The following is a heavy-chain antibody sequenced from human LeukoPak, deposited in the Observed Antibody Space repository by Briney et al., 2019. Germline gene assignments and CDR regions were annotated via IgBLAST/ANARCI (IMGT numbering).Heavy chain of an antibody. CDR3: ARQYTGIDY. Sequence: PSETLSLTCTVSGGSISSSSYYWGWIRQPPGKGLEWIGSIYYSGSPYYNPSLKSRVTISVDTSKNQFSLKLSSVTATDTAVFYCARQYTGIDYWGQGTLVTVSS. D-gene: IGHD2-2*02. J-gene: IGHJ4*02. CDR2: IYYSGSP. CDR1: GGSISSSSYY. V-gene: IGHV4-39*01.